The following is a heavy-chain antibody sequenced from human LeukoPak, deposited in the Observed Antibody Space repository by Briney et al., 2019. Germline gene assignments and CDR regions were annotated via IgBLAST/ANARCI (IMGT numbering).Heavy chain of an antibody. CDR3: ARETSPRKYGGNSGYFDY. CDR2: VSAYNGNT. V-gene: IGHV1-18*01. Sequence: GASVKVSCKASGYTFTSYGISWVRQAPGQGLEWMGWVSAYNGNTNYAQKLQGRVTMTTDTSTSTAYMELRSLRSDDTAVYYCARETSPRKYGGNSGYFDYWGQGTLVTVSS. D-gene: IGHD4-23*01. CDR1: GYTFTSYG. J-gene: IGHJ4*02.